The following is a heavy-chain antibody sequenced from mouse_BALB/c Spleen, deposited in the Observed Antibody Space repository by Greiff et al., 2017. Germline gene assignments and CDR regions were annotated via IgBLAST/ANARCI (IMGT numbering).Heavy chain of an antibody. Sequence: VQLQQSGAELVQPGASVKLSCTASGFNIKDTYMHWVKQRPEQGLEWIGRIDPANGNTKYDPKFQGKATITADTSSNTAYLQLSSLTSEDTAVYYCARSQRPYFDDWGQGTTLTVSA. CDR2: IDPANGNT. J-gene: IGHJ2*01. CDR1: GFNIKDTY. V-gene: IGHV14-3*02. CDR3: ARSQRPYFDD.